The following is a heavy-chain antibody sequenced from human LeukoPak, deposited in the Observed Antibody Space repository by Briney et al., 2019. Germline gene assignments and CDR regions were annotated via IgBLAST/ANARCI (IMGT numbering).Heavy chain of an antibody. CDR1: GGSISSYY. CDR2: IYTSGST. J-gene: IGHJ4*02. CDR3: ARDIERSSSGSLN. V-gene: IGHV4-4*07. D-gene: IGHD6-6*01. Sequence: SETLSLTCTVSGGSISSYYWSWIRQPAGKGLEWIGRIYTSGSTNYHPSLKTRVTISVDKSKNQFSLKLSSVTAADTAVYHCARDIERSSSGSLNWGERTLVTVSS.